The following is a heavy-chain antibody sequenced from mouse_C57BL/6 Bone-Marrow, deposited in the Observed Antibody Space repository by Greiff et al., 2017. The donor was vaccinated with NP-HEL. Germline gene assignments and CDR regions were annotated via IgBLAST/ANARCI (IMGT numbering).Heavy chain of an antibody. CDR3: AKYGSRPPWWYFDV. CDR2: IYPGSGST. J-gene: IGHJ1*03. CDR1: GYTFTSYW. D-gene: IGHD1-1*01. Sequence: QVQLQQPGAELVKPGASVKMSCKASGYTFTSYWITWVKQRPGQGLEWIGDIYPGSGSTNYNEKFKGKATLTAEKSSSTAYMQLSSLTSEDSAVYFCAKYGSRPPWWYFDVWGTGTTVTVSS. V-gene: IGHV1-55*01.